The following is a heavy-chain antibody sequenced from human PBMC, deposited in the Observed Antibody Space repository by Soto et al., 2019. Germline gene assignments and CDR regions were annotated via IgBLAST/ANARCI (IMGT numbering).Heavy chain of an antibody. CDR2: IIPILGIA. D-gene: IGHD4-17*01. V-gene: IGHV1-69*02. CDR3: ASVDYGDPHAEYFQH. Sequence: QVQLVQSGAEVKKPGSSVKVSCKASGGTFSSYTISWVRQAPGQGLEWMGRIIPILGIANYAQKFQGRVTITADKSTSTAYMELSSLRSEDTAVYYCASVDYGDPHAEYFQHWGQGTLVTVSS. J-gene: IGHJ1*01. CDR1: GGTFSSYT.